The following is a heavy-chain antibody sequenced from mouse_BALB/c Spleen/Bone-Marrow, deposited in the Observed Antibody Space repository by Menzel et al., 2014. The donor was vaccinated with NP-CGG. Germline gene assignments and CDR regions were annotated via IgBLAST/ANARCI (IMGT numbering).Heavy chain of an antibody. CDR1: GFDFSRYW. D-gene: IGHD2-3*01. CDR2: INSSIRTI. CDR3: SRLGYYGGFAY. J-gene: IGHJ3*01. Sequence: EVKLQESGGGLVQPGGSLKVSCAASGFDFSRYWMSWVRQAPGKGLEWICLINSSIRTINYTPSLKDKFIISRDNAKNTLYLQMSKVRSEDTALYYCSRLGYYGGFAYWGQGTLVTVSA. V-gene: IGHV4-1*02.